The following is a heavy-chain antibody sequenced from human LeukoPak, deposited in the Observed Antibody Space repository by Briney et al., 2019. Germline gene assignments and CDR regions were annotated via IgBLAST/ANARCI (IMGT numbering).Heavy chain of an antibody. CDR2: IRYDGSNK. CDR1: GFTFSSCG. Sequence: GGSLRLSCAASGFTFSSCGMHWVRQAPGKGLEWVAFIRYDGSNKYYADSVKGRFTISRDNSKNTLYLQMNSLRAEDTAVYYCAPLYYYDSSGYPDAFDIWGQGTMVTVSS. J-gene: IGHJ3*02. D-gene: IGHD3-22*01. V-gene: IGHV3-30*02. CDR3: APLYYYDSSGYPDAFDI.